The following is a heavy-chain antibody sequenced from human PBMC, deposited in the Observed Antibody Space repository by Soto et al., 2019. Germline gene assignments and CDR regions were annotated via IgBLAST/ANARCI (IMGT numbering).Heavy chain of an antibody. V-gene: IGHV1-46*01. Sequence: QVQLAQSGAEVKKPGASVKVSCKASGYTFTHYYMHWVRQAPGQGLEWMGIINPNGGRTTYAQKFRAGFTMTRDTSTSTVYLELGSLKSDDSAVYYCATSVNSAMAFDYWGQGTRVTVSS. CDR2: INPNGGRT. J-gene: IGHJ4*02. CDR3: ATSVNSAMAFDY. CDR1: GYTFTHYY. D-gene: IGHD5-18*01.